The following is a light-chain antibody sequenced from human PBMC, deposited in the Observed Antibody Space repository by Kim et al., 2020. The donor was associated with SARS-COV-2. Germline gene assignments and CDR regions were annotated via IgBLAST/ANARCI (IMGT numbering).Light chain of an antibody. J-gene: IGLJ3*02. V-gene: IGLV6-57*03. Sequence: RTVTISCTRSSGGIASNYVQWYQQRPGSAPTTVIYEDNQRPSGVPVRFSGSIDSSSNSASLTISGLKTEDEADYYCQSYDSSNWVFGGGTQLTVL. CDR2: EDN. CDR1: SGGIASNY. CDR3: QSYDSSNWV.